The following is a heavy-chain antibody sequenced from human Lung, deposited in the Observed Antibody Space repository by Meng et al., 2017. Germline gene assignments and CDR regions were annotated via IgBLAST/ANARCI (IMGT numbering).Heavy chain of an antibody. V-gene: IGHV1-2*06. D-gene: IGHD6-13*01. J-gene: IGHJ4*02. Sequence: QVEGVQAGAEVKKPGASVKVSCKPFGYSFPDYWLHWVRRAPGQGLEWMGRIDPKSGDTHYAQRFQGRVTMTGDTYISTAYMELSGLRSDDTAMYYCVRDEDISSAGKLFGDYWGQGTLVTVSS. CDR3: VRDEDISSAGKLFGDY. CDR1: GYSFPDYW. CDR2: IDPKSGDT.